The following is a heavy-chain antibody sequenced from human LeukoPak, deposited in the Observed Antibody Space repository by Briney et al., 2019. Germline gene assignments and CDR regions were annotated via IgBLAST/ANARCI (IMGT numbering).Heavy chain of an antibody. D-gene: IGHD1-14*01. CDR1: GFTFSSYW. CDR3: ARDSFETDIDY. J-gene: IGHJ4*02. CDR2: IKEDGSEK. V-gene: IGHV3-7*01. Sequence: PGGSLRLSCAVSGFTFSSYWMSWVRQAPGKGLEWMGNIKEDGSEKYYVDSVKGRFTISRDKAKNSLYLQMNSLRAEDTAVYYCARDSFETDIDYWGQGTLVTVSS.